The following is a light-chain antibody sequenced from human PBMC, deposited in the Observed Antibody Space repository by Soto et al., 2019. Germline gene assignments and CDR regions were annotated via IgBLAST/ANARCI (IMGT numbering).Light chain of an antibody. CDR3: QQYNNWHPWT. CDR1: HSVTSN. V-gene: IGKV3-15*01. J-gene: IGKJ1*01. CDR2: DAS. Sequence: EIVMTQSPVTLSVSPGERATLSCRASHSVTSNFAVYQQKPGQAPRLLIYDASTRATGIPARFSGSGSGTEFILTMSSLQSEDFAVYYCQQYNNWHPWTFGRGTKVDIK.